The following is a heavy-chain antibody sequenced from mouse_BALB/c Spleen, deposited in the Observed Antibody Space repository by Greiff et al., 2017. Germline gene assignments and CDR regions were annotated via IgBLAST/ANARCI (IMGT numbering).Heavy chain of an antibody. CDR3: ARSSYGSRDYAMDY. D-gene: IGHD1-1*01. V-gene: IGHV1S56*01. Sequence: VQLQQSGPELVKPGASVRISCKASGYTFTSYYIHWVKQRPGQGLEWIGWIYPGNVNTKYNEKFKGKATLTADKSSSTAYMQISSLTSEDSAVYFCARSSYGSRDYAMDYWGQGTSVTVS. J-gene: IGHJ4*01. CDR1: GYTFTSYY. CDR2: IYPGNVNT.